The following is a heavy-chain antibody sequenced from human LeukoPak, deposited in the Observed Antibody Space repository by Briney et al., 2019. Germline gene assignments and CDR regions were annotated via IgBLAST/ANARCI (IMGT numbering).Heavy chain of an antibody. CDR1: GDSISSYY. CDR3: ARQIASAGTAGFDF. J-gene: IGHJ4*02. Sequence: SETLSLTCTVSGDSISSYYWSWIRQPAGKGLEWIGRIYSTGSTNYNPSLKSRVAMSVDTSKNQFSLRLRSVTAADTAVYYCARQIASAGTAGFDFWGQGARVTVPS. CDR2: IYSTGST. D-gene: IGHD6-13*01. V-gene: IGHV4-4*07.